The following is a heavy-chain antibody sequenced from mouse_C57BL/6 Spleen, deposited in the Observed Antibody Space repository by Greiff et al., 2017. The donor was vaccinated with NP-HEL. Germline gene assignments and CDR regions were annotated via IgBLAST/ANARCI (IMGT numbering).Heavy chain of an antibody. CDR1: GYAFSSYW. J-gene: IGHJ2*01. CDR3: ARKRGYSNYFDY. V-gene: IGHV1-80*01. Sequence: VKLQESGAELVKPGASVKISCKASGYAFSSYWMNWVKQRPGKGLEWIGQIYPGDGDTNYNGKFKGKATLTADKSSSTAYMQLSSLTSEDSAVYFCARKRGYSNYFDYWGQGTTLTVSS. D-gene: IGHD2-5*01. CDR2: IYPGDGDT.